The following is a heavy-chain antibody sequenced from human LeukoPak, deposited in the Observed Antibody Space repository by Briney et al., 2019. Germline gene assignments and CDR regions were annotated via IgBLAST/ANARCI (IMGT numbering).Heavy chain of an antibody. J-gene: IGHJ4*02. CDR1: GGSISSSSYY. D-gene: IGHD3-22*01. Sequence: PSETLSLTCTVSGGSISSSSYYWGWIRQPPGKGLEWIGGIYYSGSAYYNPSLKSRVTISVDTSKNQFSLKLSSVTAADTAVYYCARGGGSVVVITTSFDYWGQGTLVTVSS. V-gene: IGHV4-39*07. CDR2: IYYSGSA. CDR3: ARGGGSVVVITTSFDY.